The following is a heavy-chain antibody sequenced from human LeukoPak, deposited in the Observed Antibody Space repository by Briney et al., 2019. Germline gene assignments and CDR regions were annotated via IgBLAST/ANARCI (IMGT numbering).Heavy chain of an antibody. Sequence: RSSETLSLTCTVSGGSISSYYWSWIRQPAGKGLEWIGRIYTSGSTNYNPSLKSRVTMSVDTSKNQFSLKLSSVTAADTAVYYCARTGAIIVSDAFDIWGQGTMVTVSS. D-gene: IGHD3-16*02. CDR2: IYTSGST. CDR1: GGSISSYY. J-gene: IGHJ3*02. V-gene: IGHV4-4*07. CDR3: ARTGAIIVSDAFDI.